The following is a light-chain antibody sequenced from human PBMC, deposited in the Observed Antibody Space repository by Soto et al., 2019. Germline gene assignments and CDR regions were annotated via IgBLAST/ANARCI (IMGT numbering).Light chain of an antibody. Sequence: EIVMTQSPATLSVSPGERANLSCRASQSVSSNLAWYQQKPGQAPRLLIYGASTRATGIPARFSGSGSGTEFTLTISSLQSEDFAVYYCQQYNNWSTFGQGTRWIS. CDR3: QQYNNWST. CDR1: QSVSSN. J-gene: IGKJ1*01. CDR2: GAS. V-gene: IGKV3-15*01.